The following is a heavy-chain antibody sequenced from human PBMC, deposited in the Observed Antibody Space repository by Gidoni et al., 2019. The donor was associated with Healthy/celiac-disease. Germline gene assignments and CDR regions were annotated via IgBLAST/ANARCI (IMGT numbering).Heavy chain of an antibody. J-gene: IGHJ4*02. Sequence: EVQLVESGGGLVKPGGSLRLSCAASGFTFSSAWMSWVRQAPGKGLEWVGRIKSKTDGGTTDYAAPVKGRFTISRDDSKNTLYLQMNSLKTEDTAVYYCTTAFQWTAVNYFDYWGQGTLVTVSS. CDR1: GFTFSSAW. V-gene: IGHV3-15*01. D-gene: IGHD6-19*01. CDR3: TTAFQWTAVNYFDY. CDR2: IKSKTDGGTT.